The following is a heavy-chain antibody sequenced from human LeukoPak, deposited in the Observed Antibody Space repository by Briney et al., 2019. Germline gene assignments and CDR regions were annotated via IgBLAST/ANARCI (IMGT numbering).Heavy chain of an antibody. Sequence: GGSLRLSCAASGFTFSSYSMNWVRLAPGKGLEWVSVIYSGGSTYYADSVKGRFTISRDNSKNTLYLQMNSLRAEDTAVYYCARGRDDILTGYIDYFDYWGQGTLVTVSS. CDR1: GFTFSSYS. V-gene: IGHV3-53*01. D-gene: IGHD3-9*01. CDR2: IYSGGST. J-gene: IGHJ4*02. CDR3: ARGRDDILTGYIDYFDY.